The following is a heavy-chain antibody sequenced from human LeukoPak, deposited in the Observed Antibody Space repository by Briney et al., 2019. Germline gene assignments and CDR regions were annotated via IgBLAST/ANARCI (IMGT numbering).Heavy chain of an antibody. CDR3: TSHAAFDP. Sequence: GGSLRLSCAASGFTFSSSAMSWVRQAPGKGLEWVGRIKSKNVGGTTDYAAPVKGRFTISRDDSKNTVYLQMNSLKIEDTAVYYCTSHAAFDPWGQGTLVTVSS. CDR2: IKSKNVGGTT. J-gene: IGHJ5*02. CDR1: GFTFSSSA. V-gene: IGHV3-15*01.